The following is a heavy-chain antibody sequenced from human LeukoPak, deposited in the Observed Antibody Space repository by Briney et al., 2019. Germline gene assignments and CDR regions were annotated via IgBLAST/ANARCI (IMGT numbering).Heavy chain of an antibody. CDR2: IYYTGGT. Sequence: SETLSLTWTVSGGSISSYYWSWIRQPPGKGLEWIGYIYYTGGTNYNPSLTSRVNISVDTSKNQFSLNLTSVTAADTAVYYCARWGSIAVARFDYWGQGTLVTVSS. V-gene: IGHV4-59*01. D-gene: IGHD6-6*01. CDR3: ARWGSIAVARFDY. J-gene: IGHJ4*02. CDR1: GGSISSYY.